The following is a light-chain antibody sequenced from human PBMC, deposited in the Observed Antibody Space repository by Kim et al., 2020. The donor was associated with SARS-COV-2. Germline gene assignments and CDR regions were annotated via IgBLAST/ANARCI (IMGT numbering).Light chain of an antibody. Sequence: AGATPSLTASPSLGVSLAWYQHPRGPAPSLLIYVEAIRATGTPDKFRGSGSGTGLALTLSSLDPEYVGVYFCQRQSKWPRALSFGGGTKVDIK. V-gene: IGKV3-11*01. CDR2: VEA. J-gene: IGKJ4*01. CDR1: PSLGVS. CDR3: QRQSKWPRALS.